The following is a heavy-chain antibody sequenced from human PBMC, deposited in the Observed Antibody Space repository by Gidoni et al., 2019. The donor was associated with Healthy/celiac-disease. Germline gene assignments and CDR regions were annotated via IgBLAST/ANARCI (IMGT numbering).Heavy chain of an antibody. J-gene: IGHJ4*02. CDR2: IWYDGSNK. V-gene: IGHV3-33*01. CDR1: GFTFSSYG. Sequence: QVQLVESGGGVVQPGRSLRLSCAASGFTFSSYGMHWVRQAPGKGLGWVAVIWYDGSNKYFADSVKGRFTISRDNSKNTLHLQMDSLRAEDTAVYYCARGRVPPKYCSGGSCYSGIFDYWGQGTLVTVSS. D-gene: IGHD2-15*01. CDR3: ARGRVPPKYCSGGSCYSGIFDY.